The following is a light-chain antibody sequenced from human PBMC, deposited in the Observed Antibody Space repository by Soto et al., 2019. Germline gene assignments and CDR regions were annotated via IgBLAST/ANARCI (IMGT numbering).Light chain of an antibody. CDR2: KAS. Sequence: DIQMTQSPSTLSASVGDTVTITCRASQSISTWLAWYQQKPGKAPKLLIYKASSLQGGVPSRFSGIGSGTEFTLTISSLQPDDFATYYCLQYNFPSRTFGQGTKVEIK. V-gene: IGKV1-5*03. CDR3: LQYNFPSRT. CDR1: QSISTW. J-gene: IGKJ1*01.